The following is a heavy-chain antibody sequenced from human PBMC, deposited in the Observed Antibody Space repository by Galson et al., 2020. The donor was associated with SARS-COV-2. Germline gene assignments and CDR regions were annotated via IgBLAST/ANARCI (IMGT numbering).Heavy chain of an antibody. Sequence: KMSGPTQVTPTHTLTLTHNFSGFSLSTSGMDVGWIRQPQGKALEWLALIYLDDDKRYSPSLKSRLTITKDTSKSQVVLRMTNMDPVDTATYYCAHRDSSSWQCAYVDDWGQGTLVTVAA. CDR1: GFSLSTSGMD. V-gene: IGHV2-5*02. CDR3: AHRDSSSWQCAYVDD. D-gene: IGHD6-13*01. J-gene: IGHJ4*02. CDR2: IYLDDDK.